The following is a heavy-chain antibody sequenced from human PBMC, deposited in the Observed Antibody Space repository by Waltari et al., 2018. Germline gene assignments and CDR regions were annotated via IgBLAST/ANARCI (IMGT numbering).Heavy chain of an antibody. CDR2: IYYSGST. V-gene: IGHV4-59*08. Sequence: QVQLQESGPGLVKPSETLSLTCTVSGGSISSYSWSWIRQPPGKGLEWIGYIYYSGSTNYNPSLKSRVTISVDTSKNQFSLKLSSVTAADTAVYYCARLEKIGKKYYFDYWGQGTLVTVSS. J-gene: IGHJ4*02. CDR3: ARLEKIGKKYYFDY. CDR1: GGSISSYS.